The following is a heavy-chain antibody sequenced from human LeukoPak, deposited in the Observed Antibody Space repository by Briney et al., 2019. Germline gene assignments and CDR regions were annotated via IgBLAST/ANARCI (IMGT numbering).Heavy chain of an antibody. Sequence: PGGSLRLSCAASGFTFSSYWMHWVRQAPGKGLVWVSRINSDGSSTSYEDSVKGRFTISRDNAKNTLYLQMNSLRAEDTAVYYCARVLSYYYDSSGYYYHYYYGMDVWGQGTTVTVSS. J-gene: IGHJ6*02. D-gene: IGHD3-22*01. CDR2: INSDGSST. CDR3: ARVLSYYYDSSGYYYHYYYGMDV. V-gene: IGHV3-74*01. CDR1: GFTFSSYW.